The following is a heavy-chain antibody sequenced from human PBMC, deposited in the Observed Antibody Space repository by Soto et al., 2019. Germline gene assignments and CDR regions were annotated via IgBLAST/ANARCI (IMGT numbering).Heavy chain of an antibody. CDR2: IYSGGTT. Sequence: EVQLVESGGGLVQPGGSLRLSCAASGLTVSNSYMNWVRRAPGKGLEWVSIIYSGGTTYYADSVKGRFTISRDNSKNTLYLQIHILRADDTAMSYCARDITVTTPTYFASWGQGTLVIVSS. J-gene: IGHJ4*02. CDR3: ARDITVTTPTYFAS. D-gene: IGHD4-17*01. CDR1: GLTVSNSY. V-gene: IGHV3-66*01.